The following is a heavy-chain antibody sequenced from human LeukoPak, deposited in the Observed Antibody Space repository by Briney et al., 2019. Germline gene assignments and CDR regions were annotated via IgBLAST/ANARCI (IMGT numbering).Heavy chain of an antibody. CDR3: ARLGYSYGLYYFDY. D-gene: IGHD5-18*01. V-gene: IGHV1-18*01. CDR2: ISAYNGNR. Sequence: ASVKLSCTASGLTFTSYAISWVRQAPGKGLEWMGWISAYNGNRNYAQKLQGRVTMTTDTSTSTAYMELRRLRSDDAAVYYCARLGYSYGLYYFDYWGQGTLVTVSS. CDR1: GLTFTSYA. J-gene: IGHJ4*02.